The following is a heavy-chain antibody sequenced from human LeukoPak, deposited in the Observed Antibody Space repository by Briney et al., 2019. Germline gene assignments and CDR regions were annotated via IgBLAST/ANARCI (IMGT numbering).Heavy chain of an antibody. Sequence: ASVKVSCQASGYTFTSYDINWVRQATGQGLEWMGWMNPNSGNTGYAQKFQGRVTMTRNTSISTAYMELSSLRSEDTAVYYCARGIRAVAGIYYFDYWGQGTLVTVSS. V-gene: IGHV1-8*01. CDR2: MNPNSGNT. CDR3: ARGIRAVAGIYYFDY. J-gene: IGHJ4*02. D-gene: IGHD6-19*01. CDR1: GYTFTSYD.